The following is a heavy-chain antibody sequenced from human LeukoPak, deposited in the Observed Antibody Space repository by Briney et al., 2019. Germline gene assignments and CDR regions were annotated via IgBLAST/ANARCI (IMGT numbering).Heavy chain of an antibody. CDR2: IHSDGIST. J-gene: IGHJ5*02. Sequence: MSWVRQAPGKGLVWASRIHSDGISTTYADSVKGRFTISRDNAKNTLYLQMNSLRAEDTAVYCCARLILRGSSWQHNWFDPWGQGTLVTVSS. D-gene: IGHD6-13*01. V-gene: IGHV3-74*03. CDR3: ARLILRGSSWQHNWFDP.